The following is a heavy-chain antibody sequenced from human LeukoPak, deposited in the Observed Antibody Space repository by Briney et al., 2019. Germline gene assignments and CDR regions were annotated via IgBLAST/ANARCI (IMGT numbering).Heavy chain of an antibody. V-gene: IGHV1-46*01. J-gene: IGHJ4*02. D-gene: IGHD3-22*01. CDR1: GYTFTSYY. CDR3: ARGGYYYDSSGYLDY. CDR2: INPSGGNT. Sequence: ASVKVSCKASGYTFTSYYMHWVRQAPGQGLEWMGIINPSGGNTSYAQKFQGRVTMTRDTSTSTVYMELSSLRSEDTAVYYCARGGYYYDSSGYLDYWGQGTLVTVSS.